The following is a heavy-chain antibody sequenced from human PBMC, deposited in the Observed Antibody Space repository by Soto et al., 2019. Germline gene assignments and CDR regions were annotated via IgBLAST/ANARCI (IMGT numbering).Heavy chain of an antibody. Sequence: GGSLRLSCAASGFTFSSYAMSWVRQAPWQRMEWVSAISGSGGSTYYADSVKGRFTISRDNSKNTLYLQMNSLRAEDTDVYYCATMAGHGDYWGQGTLVTVSS. CDR2: ISGSGGST. V-gene: IGHV3-23*01. CDR1: GFTFSSYA. CDR3: ATMAGHGDY. J-gene: IGHJ4*02. D-gene: IGHD6-19*01.